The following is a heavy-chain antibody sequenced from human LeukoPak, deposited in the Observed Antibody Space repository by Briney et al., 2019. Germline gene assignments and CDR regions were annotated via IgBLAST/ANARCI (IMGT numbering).Heavy chain of an antibody. D-gene: IGHD6-6*01. CDR1: GFTFSNYA. J-gene: IGHJ4*02. CDR2: IRYDGSNK. V-gene: IGHV3-30*02. Sequence: GGSLRLSCAASGFTFSNYAMHWVRQAPGKGLEWVTFIRYDGSNKHYAESVKGRFTISRDNSKNTLYLQMSSLRAEDTAVYYCAKAIHSSSSAVIDYWGQGTLVTVSS. CDR3: AKAIHSSSSAVIDY.